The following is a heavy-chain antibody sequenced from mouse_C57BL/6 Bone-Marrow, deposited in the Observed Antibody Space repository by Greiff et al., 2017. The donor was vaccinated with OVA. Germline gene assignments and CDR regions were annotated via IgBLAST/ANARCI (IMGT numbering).Heavy chain of an antibody. V-gene: IGHV1-54*01. CDR3: ARSALWFRY. J-gene: IGHJ4*01. Sequence: QVQLQQSGAELVRPGTSVKVSCKASGYAFTNYLIEWVKQRPGQGLEWIGVINPGSGGTNYNEKFKGKATLTADKSSSTAYMQLSSLTSEDSAVYFCARSALWFRYWGQGTSVTVSP. D-gene: IGHD2-2*01. CDR1: GYAFTNYL. CDR2: INPGSGGT.